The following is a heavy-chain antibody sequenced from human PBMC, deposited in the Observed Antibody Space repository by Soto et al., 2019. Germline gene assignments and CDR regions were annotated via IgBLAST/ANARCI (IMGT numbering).Heavy chain of an antibody. V-gene: IGHV3-23*01. CDR2: ISGGGVST. CDR1: GFTFRSYA. CDR3: AKDRPLYDCSDS. D-gene: IGHD2-21*02. Sequence: PGGSLRLSCAGPGFTFRSYAMNLVRQAPGKGLEWVSTISGGGVSTYYGDSVTGRFTISRDNSKNTLFLQMNSLRAEDTAVYYCAKDRPLYDCSDSWGQGTQVTVSS. J-gene: IGHJ5*02.